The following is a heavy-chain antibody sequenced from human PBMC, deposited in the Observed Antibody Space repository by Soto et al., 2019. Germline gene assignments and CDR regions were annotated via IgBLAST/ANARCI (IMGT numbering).Heavy chain of an antibody. Sequence: QLQLQESGPGLVKPSETLSLTCTVSGGSISSSSYYWGWIRQPPGKGLEWIGSIYYSGYTYYNPSLQSRFPIAVDTSKNQFSRKLSSVPAADTAVYYCARHTGPLYVGYYYDMDVWGQGTTVTVSS. CDR1: GGSISSSSYY. J-gene: IGHJ6*02. V-gene: IGHV4-39*01. CDR2: IYYSGYT. CDR3: ARHTGPLYVGYYYDMDV. D-gene: IGHD3-16*01.